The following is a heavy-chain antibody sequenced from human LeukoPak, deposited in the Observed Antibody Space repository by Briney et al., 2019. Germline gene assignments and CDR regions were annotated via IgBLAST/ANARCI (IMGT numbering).Heavy chain of an antibody. CDR1: GSSISDSY. J-gene: IGHJ4*02. CDR3: ATNALLVPSTFDS. V-gene: IGHV4-59*12. Sequence: SETLSLTCSVSGSSISDSYWSWIRQPPGKQMEWIGFVSDRGGTTYNPSLRSRVNISLDTSQNQFSLKVTSVTAADTAVYYCATNALLVPSTFDSWGRGTLVTVSS. D-gene: IGHD6-6*01. CDR2: VSDRGGT.